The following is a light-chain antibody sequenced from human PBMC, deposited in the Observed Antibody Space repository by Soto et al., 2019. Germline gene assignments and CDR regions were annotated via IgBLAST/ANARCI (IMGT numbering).Light chain of an antibody. Sequence: QSALTQPRSVSGSPGQSVTISCTGTSSDVGGYNYVSWYQQHPGKAPKLMIYDVSKRPSGVPDRFSGSKSGNTASLTISGLQAEDEAEYYCSSYTISSTWVFGGGTQLTVL. V-gene: IGLV2-11*01. J-gene: IGLJ3*02. CDR3: SSYTISSTWV. CDR2: DVS. CDR1: SSDVGGYNY.